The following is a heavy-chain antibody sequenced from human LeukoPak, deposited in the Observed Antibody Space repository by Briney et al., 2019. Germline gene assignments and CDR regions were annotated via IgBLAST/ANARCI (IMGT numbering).Heavy chain of an antibody. CDR1: GGSICSGGYS. CDR2: IYHSGST. D-gene: IGHD3-9*01. CDR3: ARVMYYDILTGYFGWFDP. V-gene: IGHV4-30-2*01. Sequence: SETLSLTCAVSGGSICSGGYSWSWIRQPPGKGLEWIGYIYHSGSTYYNPSLKSRVTISVDRSKNQFSLKLSSVTAADTAVYYCARVMYYDILTGYFGWFDPWGQGTLVTVSS. J-gene: IGHJ5*02.